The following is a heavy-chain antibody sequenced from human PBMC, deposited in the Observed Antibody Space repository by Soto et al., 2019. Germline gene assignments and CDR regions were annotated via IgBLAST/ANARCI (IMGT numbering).Heavy chain of an antibody. J-gene: IGHJ4*02. Sequence: LRGACAAAGFPFSRSVQHGVRQVPGRGREWVALISHGGSNEYQVGAVKGRLITSRDTSENTVCLQKKSLRTADTALQYCVKDEDFDTRQLHQRGQGILVTGSS. CDR1: GFPFSRSV. D-gene: IGHD3-22*01. V-gene: IGHV3-30*18. CDR3: VKDEDFDTRQLHQ. CDR2: ISHGGSNE.